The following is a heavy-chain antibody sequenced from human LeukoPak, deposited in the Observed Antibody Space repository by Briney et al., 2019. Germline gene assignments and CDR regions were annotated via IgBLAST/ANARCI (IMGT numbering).Heavy chain of an antibody. V-gene: IGHV1-18*01. CDR2: SSPYNGNT. CDR3: ARGYSSSWYLDY. D-gene: IGHD6-13*01. CDR1: GYTFTSYG. Sequence: ASVKVSCKASGYTFTSYGISWVRQAPGQGLQWMGWSSPYNGNTNYAQKLQGRVTMTTDISTSTVYMELKSLRSDDTAVYYCARGYSSSWYLDYWGQGTLVTVSS. J-gene: IGHJ4*02.